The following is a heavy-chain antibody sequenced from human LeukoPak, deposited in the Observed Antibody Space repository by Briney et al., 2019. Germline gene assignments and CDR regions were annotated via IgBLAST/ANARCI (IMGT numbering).Heavy chain of an antibody. J-gene: IGHJ5*02. V-gene: IGHV1-69*13. CDR1: GYTFTSYG. CDR3: ARGGDYPYNWFDP. Sequence: SVKVSCKASGYTFTSYGISWVRQAPGQGLEWMGGIIPIFGTANYAQKFQGRVTITADESTSTAYMELSSLRSEDTAVYYCARGGDYPYNWFDPWGQGTLVTVSS. D-gene: IGHD3-16*01. CDR2: IIPIFGTA.